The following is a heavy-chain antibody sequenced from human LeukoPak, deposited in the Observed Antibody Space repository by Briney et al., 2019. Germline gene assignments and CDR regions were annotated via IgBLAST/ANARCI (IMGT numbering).Heavy chain of an antibody. CDR3: AREKWAVAGLFDY. CDR1: GGSISSYY. CDR2: IYTSGST. Sequence: PSGTLSLTCTVSGGSISSYYWSWIRQPPGKRLEWIGYIYTSGSTNYNPSLKSRVTISVDTSKNQFSLKLSSVTAADTAVYYCAREKWAVAGLFDYWGQGTLVTVSS. V-gene: IGHV4-4*08. J-gene: IGHJ4*02. D-gene: IGHD6-19*01.